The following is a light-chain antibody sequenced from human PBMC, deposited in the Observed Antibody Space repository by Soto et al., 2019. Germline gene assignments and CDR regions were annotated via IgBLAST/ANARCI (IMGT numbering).Light chain of an antibody. CDR2: GAF. J-gene: IGKJ1*01. CDR3: QKYNSAPWT. Sequence: DIQLTQSPSFLSAAVGDRVTIICRASQDISNYLAWYQQKPGKAPKLLIFGAFTLQSGVPSRFSGSGSGTEFTLTISSLQPEDCAIYYCQKYNSAPWTFGQGTKVEIK. CDR1: QDISNY. V-gene: IGKV1-9*01.